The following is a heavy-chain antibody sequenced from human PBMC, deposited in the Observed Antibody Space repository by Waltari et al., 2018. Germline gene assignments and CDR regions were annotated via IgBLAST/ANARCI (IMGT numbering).Heavy chain of an antibody. CDR2: ISWKSNNI. V-gene: IGHV3-9*01. CDR3: VRDAFGNTIGGVFDY. Sequence: VQLVESGGGLVQPGKTLRLSCVASGFIFEESAMHWVRQVPGKGLELLSWISWKSNNIVYADSVKGRFTISRDNAENSLYLLMNNLRSDDTALYYCVRDAFGNTIGGVFDYWGQGTLLTVSS. CDR1: GFIFEESA. J-gene: IGHJ4*02. D-gene: IGHD3-3*01.